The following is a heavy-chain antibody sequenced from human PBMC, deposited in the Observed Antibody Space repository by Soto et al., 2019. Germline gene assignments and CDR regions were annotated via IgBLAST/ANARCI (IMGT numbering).Heavy chain of an antibody. D-gene: IGHD4-17*01. V-gene: IGHV4-30-4*01. CDR2: IYYSGST. CDR3: ARGPLGDYGDYVFSWFDP. Sequence: SETLSLTCTVSGGSISSGDYYWSWIRQPPGKGLEWIGYIYYSGSTYYNPSLKSRVTISVDTSKNQFSLKLSSVTAADTAVYYCARGPLGDYGDYVFSWFDPWGQGTLVTVSS. J-gene: IGHJ5*02. CDR1: GGSISSGDYY.